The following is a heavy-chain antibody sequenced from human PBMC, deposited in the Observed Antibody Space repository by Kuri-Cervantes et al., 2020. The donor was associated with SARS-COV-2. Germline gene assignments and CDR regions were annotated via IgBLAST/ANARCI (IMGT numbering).Heavy chain of an antibody. CDR3: ARGRGPGDFWSGLNWFDP. V-gene: IGHV3-53*01. Sequence: LSLTCAASGFTVNSNYMSWVRQAPGKGLEWVSVIYSSGSTNYADSVKGRFTISRDNFKNTLYLQMSSLRAEDTAVYYCARGRGPGDFWSGLNWFDPWGQGTLVTVSS. CDR1: GFTVNSNY. D-gene: IGHD3-3*01. CDR2: IYSSGST. J-gene: IGHJ5*02.